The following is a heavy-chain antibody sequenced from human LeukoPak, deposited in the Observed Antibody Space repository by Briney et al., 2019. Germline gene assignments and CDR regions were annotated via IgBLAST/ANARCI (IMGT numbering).Heavy chain of an antibody. CDR3: ARVGRVTTPRYCDY. J-gene: IGHJ4*02. D-gene: IGHD4-17*01. CDR2: IEEYGRQI. CDR1: GFTFSSYW. V-gene: IGHV3-7*01. Sequence: PGGSLRLSCAGSGFTFSSYWMTWVRQAPGKGLEWVANIEEYGRQIYYVDSVKGRFTISRDNAKNSVYLQMNSLRDEDTAVYYCARVGRVTTPRYCDYWGQGTLVTVSS.